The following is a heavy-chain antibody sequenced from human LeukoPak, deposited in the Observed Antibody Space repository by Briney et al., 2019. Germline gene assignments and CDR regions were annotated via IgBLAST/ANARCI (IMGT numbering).Heavy chain of an antibody. CDR2: INPNSGGT. Sequence: GASVKVSCKASGYTFTSYYMHWVRQAPGQGPEWMGWINPNSGGTNYAQKFQGRVTMTRDTSISTAYMELSRLRSDDTAVYYCASFGYCSSTSCYGGDLVYWGQGTLVTVSS. J-gene: IGHJ4*02. CDR3: ASFGYCSSTSCYGGDLVY. CDR1: GYTFTSYY. D-gene: IGHD2-2*01. V-gene: IGHV1-2*02.